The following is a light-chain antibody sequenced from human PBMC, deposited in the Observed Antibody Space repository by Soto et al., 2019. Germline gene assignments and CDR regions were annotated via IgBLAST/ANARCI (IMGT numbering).Light chain of an antibody. Sequence: DTQMTQSPSSLSASIGDRVTITCRASQGIRNSVAWYQHKPGKVPNLLIYGASTLQSGVPSRLSGSGSETDFTLTITSLQPEDVATYYCQNYNSAPYTFGPGTKVDIK. CDR1: QGIRNS. CDR2: GAS. J-gene: IGKJ3*01. V-gene: IGKV1-27*01. CDR3: QNYNSAPYT.